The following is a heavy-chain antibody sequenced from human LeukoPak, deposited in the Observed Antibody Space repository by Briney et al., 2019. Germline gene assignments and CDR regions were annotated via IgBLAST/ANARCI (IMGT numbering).Heavy chain of an antibody. Sequence: SETLSLTCTVSGGSISSSSYYWGWIRQPPGKGLEWIGSIYYSGSTYYNPSLKSRVTISVDTSKNQFSLKLSSVTAADTAVYYCARNYGGNSGGWYYFDYWGQGTLVTVSS. J-gene: IGHJ4*02. D-gene: IGHD4-23*01. CDR1: GGSISSSSYY. CDR2: IYYSGST. CDR3: ARNYGGNSGGWYYFDY. V-gene: IGHV4-39*07.